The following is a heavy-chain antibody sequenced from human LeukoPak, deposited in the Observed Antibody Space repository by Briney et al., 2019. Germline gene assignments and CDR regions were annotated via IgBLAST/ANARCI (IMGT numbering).Heavy chain of an antibody. D-gene: IGHD3-16*02. CDR3: VKDIGDSYSYRWGEFDY. CDR2: ISAYNGNT. CDR1: VYTFTSYG. Sequence: GASVNVSFKSSVYTFTSYGISWVRQAPGQGLEWMGWISAYNGNTNYAQKLQGRVTMTTDTSTSTAYMELRSLRSDDTALYYCVKDIGDSYSYRWGEFDYWGQGILVTVSS. J-gene: IGHJ4*02. V-gene: IGHV1-18*01.